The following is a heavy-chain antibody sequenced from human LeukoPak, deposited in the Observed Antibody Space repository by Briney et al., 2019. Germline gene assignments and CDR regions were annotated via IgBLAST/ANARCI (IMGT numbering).Heavy chain of an antibody. Sequence: SETLSLTCTVSGGSISSYYWSWIRQPAGKGLEWIGRIYTSGSTNYNPSLKSRVTMSVDTSKNQFSLKLSSVTAADTAVYYCARADWSYGYYYYGMDVWGQGTTVTVSS. CDR2: IYTSGST. J-gene: IGHJ6*02. D-gene: IGHD1-7*01. V-gene: IGHV4-4*07. CDR3: ARADWSYGYYYYGMDV. CDR1: GGSISSYY.